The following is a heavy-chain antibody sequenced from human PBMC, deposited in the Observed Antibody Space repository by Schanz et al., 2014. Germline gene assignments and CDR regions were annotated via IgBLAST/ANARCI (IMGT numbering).Heavy chain of an antibody. V-gene: IGHV3-23*01. D-gene: IGHD3-22*01. CDR1: GFTFSSYA. Sequence: EVQLLESGGGLVQPGGSLRLSYAASGFTFSSYAMSWVRQAPGKGLEWVSAISGSGGSTYYADSVKGRFTISRDNSKNTLYLQMNSLRAEDTAVYYCAKDRSWDYDSSGYFDYWGQGTLVTVSS. J-gene: IGHJ4*02. CDR2: ISGSGGST. CDR3: AKDRSWDYDSSGYFDY.